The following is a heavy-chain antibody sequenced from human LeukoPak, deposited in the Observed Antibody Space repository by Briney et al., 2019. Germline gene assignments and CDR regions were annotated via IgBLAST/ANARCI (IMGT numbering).Heavy chain of an antibody. V-gene: IGHV1-46*01. D-gene: IGHD3-22*01. CDR2: INPSGGST. CDR1: GYTFTSYY. CDR3: AFDSSGYYQSGPFDY. Sequence: GASMKVSCKASGYTFTSYYMHWVRQAPGQGLEWMGIINPSGGSTSYAQKFQGRVTMTRDMSTSTVYMELSSLRSEDTAVYYCAFDSSGYYQSGPFDYWGQGTLVTVSS. J-gene: IGHJ4*02.